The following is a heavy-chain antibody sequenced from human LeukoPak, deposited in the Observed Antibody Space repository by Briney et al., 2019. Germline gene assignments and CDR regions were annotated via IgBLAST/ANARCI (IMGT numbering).Heavy chain of an antibody. CDR3: ASGGTTMVTDYGY. CDR1: GFTFSSYS. J-gene: IGHJ4*02. CDR2: ISSSSSYT. D-gene: IGHD4-23*01. V-gene: IGHV3-21*01. Sequence: GGSLRLSCAPSGFTFSSYSMNWVRQAPGKGLEWVSSISSSSSYTYYADSVKGRFTISRDNAKNSLFLQMNSLRAEDTALYYCASGGTTMVTDYGYWGQGTLVTVSS.